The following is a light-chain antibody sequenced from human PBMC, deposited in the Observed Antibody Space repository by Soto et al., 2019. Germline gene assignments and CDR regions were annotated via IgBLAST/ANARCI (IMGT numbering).Light chain of an antibody. J-gene: IGKJ1*01. Sequence: DIQMTQSPSTLSASIGDRVTITCRASQSINVWLAWYQQKPGKAPKLLIYKASSLESGVPSRFSGSGSGTAFTLTIISLQPDDFATYYCQQYHTWWTFGQGTKVEIK. CDR1: QSINVW. CDR2: KAS. CDR3: QQYHTWWT. V-gene: IGKV1-5*03.